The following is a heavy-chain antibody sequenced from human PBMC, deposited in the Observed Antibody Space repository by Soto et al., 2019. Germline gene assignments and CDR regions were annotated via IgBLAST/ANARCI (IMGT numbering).Heavy chain of an antibody. CDR2: INPNSGGT. CDR1: GYTFTGYY. V-gene: IGHV1-2*04. Sequence: ASVKVSCKASGYTFTGYYMHWVRQAPGQGLEWMGWINPNSGGTNYAQKFQGWVTMTRDTSISTAYMELSRLRSDDTAVYYCAREEGKTPLIYGMDVWGQGTTVTVSS. J-gene: IGHJ6*02. CDR3: AREEGKTPLIYGMDV.